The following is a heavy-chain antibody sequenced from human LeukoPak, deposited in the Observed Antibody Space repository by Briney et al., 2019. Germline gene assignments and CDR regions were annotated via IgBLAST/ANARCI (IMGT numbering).Heavy chain of an antibody. V-gene: IGHV3-33*01. CDR1: GFTFSSYG. Sequence: GRSLRLFCAASGFTFSSYGTHWVRQAPGKGLEGGAVIWYDGSNKYYADSVEGRFTISRDNAKNTLYLQMTSLRAEDTAVYYCARGRYCTNGVCPRGLEYFDYWGQGTLVTVSS. CDR2: IWYDGSNK. J-gene: IGHJ4*02. D-gene: IGHD2-8*01. CDR3: ARGRYCTNGVCPRGLEYFDY.